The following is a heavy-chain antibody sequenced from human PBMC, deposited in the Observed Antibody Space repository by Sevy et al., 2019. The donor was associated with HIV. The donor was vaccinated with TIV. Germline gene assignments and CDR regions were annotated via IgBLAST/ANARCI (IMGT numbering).Heavy chain of an antibody. J-gene: IGHJ4*02. CDR1: GYTFNSFY. V-gene: IGHV1-2*02. CDR2: INPYSGGT. Sequence: ASVKVSCKASGYTFNSFYIHWVRQAPGQGLEWMGWINPYSGGTHYAQKFQGRVTLTRDTSISVAYMDLTSLRSNDTAVYYCVRDRFYGGDSVTFASDFWGQGTLVTVSS. CDR3: VRDRFYGGDSVTFASDF. D-gene: IGHD2-21*02.